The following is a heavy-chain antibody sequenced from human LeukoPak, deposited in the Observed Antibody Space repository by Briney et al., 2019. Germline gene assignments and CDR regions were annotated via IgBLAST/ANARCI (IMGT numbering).Heavy chain of an antibody. CDR2: IYYSGST. J-gene: IGHJ5*02. Sequence: PSETLSLTCTVSGGSISGYYWSWIRQPPGKGLEWIGYIYYSGSTNYNPSLKSRVTISVDTSNNQFSLKLSSGAAAETAVYYGARVASGSYNHSFDAWGQGNLVTVSS. CDR3: ARVASGSYNHSFDA. V-gene: IGHV4-59*01. CDR1: GGSISGYY. D-gene: IGHD1-26*01.